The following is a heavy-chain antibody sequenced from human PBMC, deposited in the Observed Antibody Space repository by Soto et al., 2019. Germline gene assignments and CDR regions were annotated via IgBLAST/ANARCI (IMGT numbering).Heavy chain of an antibody. CDR2: ISGSGGST. V-gene: IGHV3-23*01. CDR1: GFTFSSYA. D-gene: IGHD3-10*01. Sequence: HPGGSLRLSCAASGFTFSSYAMSWVRQAPGKGLEWVSAISGSGGSTYYADSVKGRFTISRDNSKNTLYLQMNSLRAEDTAVYYCEKVAGGITMAFYWGQGTLVTVSS. CDR3: EKVAGGITMAFY. J-gene: IGHJ4*02.